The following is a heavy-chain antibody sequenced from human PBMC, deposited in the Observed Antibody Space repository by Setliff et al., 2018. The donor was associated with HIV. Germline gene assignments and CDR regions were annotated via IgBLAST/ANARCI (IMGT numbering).Heavy chain of an antibody. D-gene: IGHD6-25*01. CDR3: ARTPEGAAVFDY. CDR1: GYTFTSYY. J-gene: IGHJ4*02. V-gene: IGHV1-46*01. Sequence: ASVKVSCKASGYTFTSYYMHWVRQAPGQGLEWMGIINPSGGSTSYAQKFQGRVTMTRDTSTSTVYMELSSLRSEDTAVFYCARTPEGAAVFDYWGQGTLVTVSS. CDR2: INPSGGST.